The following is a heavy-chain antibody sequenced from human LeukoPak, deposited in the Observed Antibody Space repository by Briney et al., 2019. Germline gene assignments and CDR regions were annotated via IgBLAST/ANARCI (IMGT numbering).Heavy chain of an antibody. CDR3: ARDERYCNGDNHYPDLGY. Sequence: ASVKVSCKASGYTFTSYGISWVRQAPGQGLEWMGWINPNTGATKYGQNFQGRVTLTRDTSIRTTFMELSSLRSDDTAVYYCARDERYCNGDNHYPDLGYWGQGTLVTVSS. CDR2: INPNTGAT. V-gene: IGHV1-2*02. CDR1: GYTFTSYG. D-gene: IGHD2-15*01. J-gene: IGHJ4*02.